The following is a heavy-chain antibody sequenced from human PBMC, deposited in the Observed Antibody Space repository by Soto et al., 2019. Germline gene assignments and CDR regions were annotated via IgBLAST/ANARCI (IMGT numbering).Heavy chain of an antibody. Sequence: SQTLSLTCAISGDSVSSNSASWNWIRQSPSRGLEWLGRTYYRSKWYNDYALSVKSRIIINPDTSKNQFSLQLNSVAPEDTAVYYCARDGSSWPHFDYWGQGTLVIVSS. CDR3: ARDGSSWPHFDY. CDR1: GDSVSSNSAS. J-gene: IGHJ4*02. D-gene: IGHD6-13*01. CDR2: TYYRSKWYN. V-gene: IGHV6-1*01.